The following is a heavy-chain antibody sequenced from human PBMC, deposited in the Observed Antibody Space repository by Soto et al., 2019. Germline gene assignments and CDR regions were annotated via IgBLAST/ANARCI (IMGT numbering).Heavy chain of an antibody. Sequence: QVQLVESGGGMVQPGTSLRLSCAASGFTFSTYGMNWVRQAPGKGLEWLAVIWHDGTKTYYTDSVKGRFTISRDNSKNTLHLQMNSLRDEDTAVYYGANGRGTSYGYSDYWGQGTLVTVSS. CDR3: ANGRGTSYGYSDY. V-gene: IGHV3-33*06. CDR2: IWHDGTKT. J-gene: IGHJ4*02. D-gene: IGHD6-13*01. CDR1: GFTFSTYG.